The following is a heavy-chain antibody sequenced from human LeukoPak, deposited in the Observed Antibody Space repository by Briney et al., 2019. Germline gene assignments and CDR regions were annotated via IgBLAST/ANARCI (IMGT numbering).Heavy chain of an antibody. CDR1: GGSFSDYF. V-gene: IGHV4-34*01. CDR2: INHSGRT. D-gene: IGHD2-2*01. J-gene: IGHJ6*02. CDR3: ARDVVVVPAATHYGMDV. Sequence: SETLSLTCAVYGGSFSDYFWGWIRQPPGKGLEWIGEINHSGRTYYNLSLKSRVTISVDTSKNQFSLNLSSVTAADTAVYYCARDVVVVPAATHYGMDVWGQGTTVTVSS.